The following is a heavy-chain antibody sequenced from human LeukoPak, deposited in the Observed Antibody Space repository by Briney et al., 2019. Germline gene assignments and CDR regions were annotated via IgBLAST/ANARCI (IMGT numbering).Heavy chain of an antibody. Sequence: GGSLRLSCAASGSTFSSYSMSWVRQAPGKGLEWVSSISSSSSYIYYADSVKGRFTISRDNAKNSLYPQMNSLRAEDTAVYYCARNGSMSYLPDYYYYVMDVWGQGTTVTVSS. D-gene: IGHD1-26*01. CDR3: ARNGSMSYLPDYYYYVMDV. J-gene: IGHJ6*02. V-gene: IGHV3-21*01. CDR2: ISSSSSYI. CDR1: GSTFSSYS.